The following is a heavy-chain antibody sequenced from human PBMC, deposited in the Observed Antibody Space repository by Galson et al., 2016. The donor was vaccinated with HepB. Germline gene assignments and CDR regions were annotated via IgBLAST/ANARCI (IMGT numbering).Heavy chain of an antibody. CDR2: ISGDGSRT. D-gene: IGHD2-8*01. CDR1: GFTFSSHW. Sequence: SLRLSCAASGFTFSSHWMHWVRHVSGKGLVWVSDISGDGSRTSYADSVKGRFTISRDNAKNTLHLQMNSLRVEDTAVYYCVRDVRRGWDVWGQGTTVTVSS. V-gene: IGHV3-74*01. J-gene: IGHJ6*02. CDR3: VRDVRRGWDV.